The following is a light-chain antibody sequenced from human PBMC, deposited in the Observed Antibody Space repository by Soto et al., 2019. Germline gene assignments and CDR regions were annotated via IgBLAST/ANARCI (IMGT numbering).Light chain of an antibody. Sequence: QSALTQPASVSGSPGQSITISCTGTSSDVGGYNYVSWYQQHPGKAPKLMIYDVSNRPSGVSNRFSGSKSGNTASLTISGLQADDEAAYYYSSYTSSSTRVVFGGGTKLTVL. CDR2: DVS. V-gene: IGLV2-14*01. J-gene: IGLJ2*01. CDR3: SSYTSSSTRVV. CDR1: SSDVGGYNY.